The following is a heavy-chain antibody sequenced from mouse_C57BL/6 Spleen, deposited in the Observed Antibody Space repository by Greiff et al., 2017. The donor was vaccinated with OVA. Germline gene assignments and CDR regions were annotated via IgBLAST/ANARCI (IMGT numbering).Heavy chain of an antibody. V-gene: IGHV14-1*01. Sequence: EVKLMESGAELVRPGASVKLSCTASGFNIKDYYMHWVKQRPEQGLEWIGRIDPEDGDTEYAPKFQGKATMTADTSSNTAYLQLSSLTSEDTAVYYSLYYYEGFAYWGQGTLVTVSA. J-gene: IGHJ3*01. CDR2: IDPEDGDT. CDR1: GFNIKDYY. D-gene: IGHD1-1*01. CDR3: LYYYEGFAY.